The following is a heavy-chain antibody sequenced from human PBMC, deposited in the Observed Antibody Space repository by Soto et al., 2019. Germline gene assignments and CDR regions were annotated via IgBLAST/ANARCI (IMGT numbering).Heavy chain of an antibody. CDR3: AKDRGSGWPPDAFDI. D-gene: IGHD6-19*01. CDR1: GFTFSSYG. V-gene: IGHV3-30*18. Sequence: VQLVESGGGVVQPGRSLRLSCAASGFTFSSYGMHWVRQAPGKGLEWVAVISYDGSNKYYADSVKGRFTISRDNSKNTLYLQMNSLRAEDTAVYYCAKDRGSGWPPDAFDIWGQGTMVTVSS. J-gene: IGHJ3*02. CDR2: ISYDGSNK.